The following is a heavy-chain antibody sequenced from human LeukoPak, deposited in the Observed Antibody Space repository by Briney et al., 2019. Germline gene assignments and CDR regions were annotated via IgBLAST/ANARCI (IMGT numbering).Heavy chain of an antibody. Sequence: GGSLRLSCAASGFTFSSYAMSWVRQAPGKGLEWVAVISYDGSNKYYADSVKGRFTISRGNSKNTLYLQMNSLRAEDTAVYYCARDHLRFLEWLFSDYFDYWGQGTLVTVSS. D-gene: IGHD3-3*01. CDR1: GFTFSSYA. CDR2: ISYDGSNK. V-gene: IGHV3-30-3*01. CDR3: ARDHLRFLEWLFSDYFDY. J-gene: IGHJ4*02.